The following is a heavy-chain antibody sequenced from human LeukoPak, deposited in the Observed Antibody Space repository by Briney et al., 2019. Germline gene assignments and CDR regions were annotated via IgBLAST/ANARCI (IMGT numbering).Heavy chain of an antibody. Sequence: SSETLSLTCTVSGGSITSSGHSWGWIRQPPGKGLEWTGTIYYTGRTYYNPSLQSRITISVDTSRNQFSLKLSSVTAADTAVYYCARDPGYGDHGMDVWGQGTTVTVSS. J-gene: IGHJ6*02. CDR3: ARDPGYGDHGMDV. CDR1: GGSITSSGHS. D-gene: IGHD4-17*01. V-gene: IGHV4-39*07. CDR2: IYYTGRT.